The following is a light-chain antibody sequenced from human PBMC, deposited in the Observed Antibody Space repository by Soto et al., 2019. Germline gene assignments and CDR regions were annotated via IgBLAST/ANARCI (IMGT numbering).Light chain of an antibody. J-gene: IGLJ1*01. Sequence: QSALTQPASVSGSPGQSITISCTGTISDLGSYNYVSWYQQHPGKAPKLMIYDVTHRPSGVSHRFSGSKSGNTASLTISGLQAEDEAYYYCSSYTGSSTLYVFGTGTKLTV. CDR3: SSYTGSSTLYV. CDR1: ISDLGSYNY. V-gene: IGLV2-14*03. CDR2: DVT.